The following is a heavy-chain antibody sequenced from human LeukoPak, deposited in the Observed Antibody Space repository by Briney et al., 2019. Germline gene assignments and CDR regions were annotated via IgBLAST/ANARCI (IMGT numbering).Heavy chain of an antibody. CDR3: ARLEDWNYLGGDY. J-gene: IGHJ4*02. CDR1: GYSFTSYW. V-gene: IGHV5-10-1*01. D-gene: IGHD1-7*01. Sequence: GESLKISCSGSGYSFTSYWMIWVRQMPGKGLEWLGRIDPSDSYTNYSPSFEGHVTISADKSISTAYLQWSSLKASDTAIYYCARLEDWNYLGGDYWGQGTLVTVSS. CDR2: IDPSDSYT.